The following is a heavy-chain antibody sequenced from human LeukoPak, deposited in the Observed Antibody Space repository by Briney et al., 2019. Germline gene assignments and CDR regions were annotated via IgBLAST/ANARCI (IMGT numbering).Heavy chain of an antibody. V-gene: IGHV4-59*01. D-gene: IGHD2-15*01. CDR3: ASMVCSGGSCYEFR. CDR2: IYYSGST. J-gene: IGHJ4*02. CDR1: GGSISSYY. Sequence: SETLSLTCTVSGGSISSYYWSWIRQPPGKGLEWIGYIYYSGSTNYNPSLKSRVTISVDTSKNQFSLKLSSVTAADTAVYYCASMVCSGGSCYEFRWGQGTLVTVSS.